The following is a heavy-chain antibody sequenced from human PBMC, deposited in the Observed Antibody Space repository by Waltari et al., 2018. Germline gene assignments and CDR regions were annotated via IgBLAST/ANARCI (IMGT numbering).Heavy chain of an antibody. CDR2: IKQEGSES. Sequence: EVQLVESGGGLVQPGGSLRLSCAASGFTFSNYWMDWVRQAPGKGREWGANIKQEGSESHYVDSVKGRFTISRDNAQKLLYLQINSLRDEDTAVYYCSFSLNHWGQGTLVTVSS. J-gene: IGHJ5*02. CDR3: SFSLNH. V-gene: IGHV3-7*01. CDR1: GFTFSNYW.